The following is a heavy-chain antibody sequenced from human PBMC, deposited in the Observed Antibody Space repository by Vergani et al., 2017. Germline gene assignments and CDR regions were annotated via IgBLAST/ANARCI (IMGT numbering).Heavy chain of an antibody. CDR3: ARLYGRDSSGSKYFDY. CDR2: IHPADSDT. J-gene: IGHJ2*01. CDR1: GYSFTNYW. Sequence: EVQLVQSGAEVKKPGESLKISCQISGYSFTNYWIGWVRQMPGKGLEWMGIIHPADSDTRYSPSFQGQVTISVDKSISPASLQRSSLRASDSAMYYCARLYGRDSSGSKYFDYWGRGTLVTVSS. V-gene: IGHV5-51*01. D-gene: IGHD3-22*01.